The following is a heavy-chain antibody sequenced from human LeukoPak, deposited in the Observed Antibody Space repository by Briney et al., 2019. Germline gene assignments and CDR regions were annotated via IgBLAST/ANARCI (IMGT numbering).Heavy chain of an antibody. CDR2: IYYSGST. D-gene: IGHD3-9*01. V-gene: IGHV4-59*01. Sequence: SETLSLTCAVYGGSFSGYYWSWIRQPPGKGLEWIGYIYYSGSTNYNPSLKSRVTISVDTSKNQFSLKLSSVTAADTAVYYCARGPQLRYFDWLKFAGPRVSFDIWGQGTLVTVSS. J-gene: IGHJ4*02. CDR1: GGSFSGYY. CDR3: ARGPQLRYFDWLKFAGPRVSFDI.